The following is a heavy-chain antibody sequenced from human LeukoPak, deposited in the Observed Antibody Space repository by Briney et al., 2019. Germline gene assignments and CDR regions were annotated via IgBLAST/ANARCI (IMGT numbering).Heavy chain of an antibody. J-gene: IGHJ3*02. CDR2: IYYSGST. CDR1: AGSISSGDYY. D-gene: IGHD2-2*01. CDR3: ARVAEGIPGTKEDDAFDI. Sequence: ESGPTLVNPSQTQSLTCTVSAGSISSGDYYWSWIRQPPGKGLEWTGYIYYSGSTYYNPSHKRGITISVDTSKNQFSLKLCSVTAADTAVYYCARVAEGIPGTKEDDAFDIWGQGTMVTVSS. V-gene: IGHV4-30-4*08.